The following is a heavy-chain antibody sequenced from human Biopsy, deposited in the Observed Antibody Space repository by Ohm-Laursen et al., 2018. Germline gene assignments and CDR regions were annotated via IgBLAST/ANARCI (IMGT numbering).Heavy chain of an antibody. Sequence: SETLSLTCCVPGGSINSANYFWAWIRQHPGKGLEWIGYISHTGSTHSNPSLKSRITISIDTSENHFSLKLRSVTATDTAVYYCVREPKTGTAEAWYFDLWGRGTLVTVSS. CDR2: ISHTGST. D-gene: IGHD3-9*01. J-gene: IGHJ2*01. CDR3: VREPKTGTAEAWYFDL. V-gene: IGHV4-31*03. CDR1: GGSINSANYF.